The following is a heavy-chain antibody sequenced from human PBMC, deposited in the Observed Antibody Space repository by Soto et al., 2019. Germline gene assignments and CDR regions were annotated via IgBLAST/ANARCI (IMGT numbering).Heavy chain of an antibody. CDR2: ISWNSGSI. CDR1: GFTFDDYA. Sequence: GGSLRLSCAASGFTFDDYAMHWVRQAPGKGLEWVSGISWNSGSIGYADSVKGRFTISRDNAKNSLYLQMNSLRAEDTALYYCAKDIKHSSSFLSTTMKSGYYYYMDVWGKGTTVTVSS. V-gene: IGHV3-9*01. CDR3: AKDIKHSSSFLSTTMKSGYYYYMDV. J-gene: IGHJ6*03. D-gene: IGHD6-6*01.